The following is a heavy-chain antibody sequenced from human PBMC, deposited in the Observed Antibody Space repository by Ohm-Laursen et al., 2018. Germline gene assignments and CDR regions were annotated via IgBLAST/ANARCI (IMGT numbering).Heavy chain of an antibody. D-gene: IGHD3-10*01. CDR1: GFTFSSYA. Sequence: GQTLSLTCAASGFTFSSYAMSWVRQAPGKGLEWVSAISGSGGSTYYADSVKGRFTISRDNSKNTLYLQMNSLRAEDTAVYYCARTFRDYYYYGMDVWGQGTTVTVSS. J-gene: IGHJ6*02. V-gene: IGHV3-23*01. CDR3: ARTFRDYYYYGMDV. CDR2: ISGSGGST.